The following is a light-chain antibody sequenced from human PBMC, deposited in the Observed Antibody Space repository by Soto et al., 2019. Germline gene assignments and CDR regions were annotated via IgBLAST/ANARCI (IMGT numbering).Light chain of an antibody. V-gene: IGLV1-51*01. CDR1: SSNIGSNY. CDR2: DNN. CDR3: GTWDSSLSAGV. J-gene: IGLJ2*01. Sequence: QSVLTQPPSASGTPGQRVTISCSGSSSNIGSNYVSWYQQLPGTAPKLLIYDNNKRPSGIPDRFSGSKSGTSATLGITGLQTGDEADYYCGTWDSSLSAGVFGGGTQLTVL.